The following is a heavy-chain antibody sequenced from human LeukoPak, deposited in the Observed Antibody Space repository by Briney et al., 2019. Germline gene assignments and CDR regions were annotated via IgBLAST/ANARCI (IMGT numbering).Heavy chain of an antibody. Sequence: SVKVSCKASGFTFTSSAVQWVRQARGQRLEWIGWIVVGSGNTNYAQKFQERVTITRDMSTSTAYMELSSLRSEDTAVYYCAALRLGVAARPADYWGQGTLVTVSS. CDR2: IVVGSGNT. CDR3: AALRLGVAARPADY. V-gene: IGHV1-58*01. J-gene: IGHJ4*02. CDR1: GFTFTSSA. D-gene: IGHD6-6*01.